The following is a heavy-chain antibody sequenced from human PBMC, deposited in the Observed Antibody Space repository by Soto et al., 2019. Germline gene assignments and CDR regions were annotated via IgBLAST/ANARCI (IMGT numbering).Heavy chain of an antibody. CDR1: GFTFSSYW. J-gene: IGHJ4*02. CDR3: AKHDSLNY. CDR2: INSDASIT. D-gene: IGHD2-21*01. V-gene: IGHV3-74*01. Sequence: EVQLVESGGGLAQPGGSLRLSCAASGFTFSSYWMHWVRQAPGKGLVWVSHINSDASITSYADSVKGRFTISRDNAKNTLYLQMNSLTAEDTAVYYCAKHDSLNYWGQGTLVTVS.